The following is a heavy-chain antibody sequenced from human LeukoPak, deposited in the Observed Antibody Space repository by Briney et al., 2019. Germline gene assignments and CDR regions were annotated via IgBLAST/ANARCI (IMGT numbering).Heavy chain of an antibody. D-gene: IGHD1-26*01. J-gene: IGHJ5*02. CDR2: IYYSGST. CDR3: ARRYSGSPFDP. Sequence: SETLSLTCTVSGGSISSSSYYWGWIRQPPGKGLEWIGTIYYSGSTYFNPSLKSRVTISVDTSKNQFSLKLSSVTAADTAVYYCARRYSGSPFDPWGQGTLVTVSS. CDR1: GGSISSSSYY. V-gene: IGHV4-39*01.